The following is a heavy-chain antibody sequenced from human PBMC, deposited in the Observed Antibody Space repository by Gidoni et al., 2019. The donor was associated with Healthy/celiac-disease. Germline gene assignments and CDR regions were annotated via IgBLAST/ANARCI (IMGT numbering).Heavy chain of an antibody. V-gene: IGHV4-31*03. CDR3: ASQAYCSSTSCSPGYFDY. D-gene: IGHD2-2*01. CDR2: IYYSGST. Sequence: QVQLQESGPGLVKPSQTLSLTCTVSGGSISSGGYYWSWIRQHPGKGLEWIGYIYYSGSTYYNPSLKSRVTISVDTSKNQFSLKLSSVTAADTAVYYCASQAYCSSTSCSPGYFDYWGQGTLVTVSS. J-gene: IGHJ4*02. CDR1: GGSISSGGYY.